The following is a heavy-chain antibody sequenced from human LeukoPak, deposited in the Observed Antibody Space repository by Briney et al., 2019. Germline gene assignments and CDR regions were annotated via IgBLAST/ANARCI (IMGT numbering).Heavy chain of an antibody. CDR3: ARDGVYYSSTGYYYGMDV. CDR2: ISSSGTTI. CDR1: GFTFSDYY. V-gene: IGHV3-11*04. J-gene: IGHJ6*02. D-gene: IGHD3-10*01. Sequence: GGSLRLSCAASGFTFSDYYMIWIRQAPGKGLEWVSYISSSGTTIYYADSVKGRFTISRDNAKNSLYLQMNSLRAEDTAVYYCARDGVYYSSTGYYYGMDVWGQGTTVTVSS.